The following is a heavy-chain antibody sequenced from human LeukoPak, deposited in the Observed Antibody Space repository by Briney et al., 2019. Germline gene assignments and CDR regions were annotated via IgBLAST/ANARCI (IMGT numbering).Heavy chain of an antibody. CDR2: INHSGST. V-gene: IGHV4-34*01. CDR3: ARVYSSSWYDY. Sequence: SETLSLTCAVYGGSFSGYYWSWIRQPPGKGLEWIGEINHSGSTNYNPSLKSRVTISVDTSKNQFSLKLSSVTAADTAVYYCARVYSSSWYDYWGQGTLVTVPS. D-gene: IGHD6-13*01. J-gene: IGHJ4*02. CDR1: GGSFSGYY.